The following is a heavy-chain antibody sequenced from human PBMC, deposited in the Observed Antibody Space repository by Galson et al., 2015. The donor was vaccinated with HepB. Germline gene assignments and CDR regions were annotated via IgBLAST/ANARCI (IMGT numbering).Heavy chain of an antibody. V-gene: IGHV3-66*02. CDR1: GFTVRSNY. CDR2: IYSGGST. CDR3: ARGAATAPPGNY. D-gene: IGHD6-25*01. J-gene: IGHJ4*02. Sequence: CAASGFTVRSNYMSWVRQAPGKGLEWVSVIYSGGSTYYADSVKGRFTISRDNSKNTLYLQMNSLRAEDTAVYYCARGAATAPPGNYWGQGTLVTVSS.